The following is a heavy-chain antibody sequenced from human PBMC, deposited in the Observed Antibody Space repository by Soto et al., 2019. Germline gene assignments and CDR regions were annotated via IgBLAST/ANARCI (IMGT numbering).Heavy chain of an antibody. CDR3: ARANSGYSGYNNWFDP. J-gene: IGHJ5*02. D-gene: IGHD5-12*01. CDR1: GGSISSYD. CDR2: IYYSGST. V-gene: IGHV4-59*12. Sequence: SETLSLTCTVSGGSISSYDWSWIRQPPGKGLEWIGYIYYSGSTNYNPSLKSRVTISVDKSKNQFSLKLSSVTAADTAVYYCARANSGYSGYNNWFDPWGQGTLVTVSS.